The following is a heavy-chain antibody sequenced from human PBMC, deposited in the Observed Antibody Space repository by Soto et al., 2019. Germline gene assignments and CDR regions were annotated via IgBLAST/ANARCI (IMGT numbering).Heavy chain of an antibody. CDR2: ISGSGGST. Sequence: PGGSLRLSCAASGFTFSRYAMSWVRQAPGKGLEWVSAISGSGGSTYYADSVKGRFTISRDNSKNTLYLQMNSLRAEDTAVYYCAREIFGLYGDYLGVDYWGQGTLVTVSS. D-gene: IGHD4-17*01. J-gene: IGHJ4*02. V-gene: IGHV3-23*01. CDR1: GFTFSRYA. CDR3: AREIFGLYGDYLGVDY.